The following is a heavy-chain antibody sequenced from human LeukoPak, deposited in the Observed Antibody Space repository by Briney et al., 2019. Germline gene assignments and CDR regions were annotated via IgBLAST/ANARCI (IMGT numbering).Heavy chain of an antibody. CDR1: GYTFTGYY. Sequence: ASVKVSCKASGYTFTGYYMHWVRQAPGQGLEWMGRINPNSGGTNYAQKFQGRVTMTRDTSISTAYMELSRLRSDDTAVYYCARDGRITIFGVDYQDLDYWGQGTLVTVSS. V-gene: IGHV1-2*06. CDR2: INPNSGGT. D-gene: IGHD3-3*01. J-gene: IGHJ4*02. CDR3: ARDGRITIFGVDYQDLDY.